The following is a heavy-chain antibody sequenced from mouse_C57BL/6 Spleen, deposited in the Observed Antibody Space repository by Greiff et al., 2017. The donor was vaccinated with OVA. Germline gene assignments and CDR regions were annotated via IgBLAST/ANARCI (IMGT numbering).Heavy chain of an antibody. Sequence: QVQLQQPGAELVRPGSSVKLSCKASGYTFTSYWMDWVKQRPGQGLEWIGNIYPSDSETHYNQKFKDKATLTVDKSSSTAYMQLSSLTSEDSAVYYGASLYDDDFDYWGQGTTLTVSS. J-gene: IGHJ2*01. CDR2: IYPSDSET. D-gene: IGHD2-12*01. CDR1: GYTFTSYW. V-gene: IGHV1-61*01. CDR3: ASLYDDDFDY.